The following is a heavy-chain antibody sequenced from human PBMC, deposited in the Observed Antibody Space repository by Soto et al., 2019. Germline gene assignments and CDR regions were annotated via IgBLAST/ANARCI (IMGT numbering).Heavy chain of an antibody. CDR3: AKGMGPSCGGDCYSRLADY. Sequence: EVQLLESGGGLVQPGGSLRLSCAASGFAFSNYAMSWVRQSPGKGLEWVSIISGGGGSTVYADSVKGRFTISRENSKNTVSLQINSLRAADTAVYYCAKGMGPSCGGDCYSRLADYWGQGTLVTVSS. V-gene: IGHV3-23*01. CDR1: GFAFSNYA. J-gene: IGHJ4*02. D-gene: IGHD2-21*01. CDR2: ISGGGGST.